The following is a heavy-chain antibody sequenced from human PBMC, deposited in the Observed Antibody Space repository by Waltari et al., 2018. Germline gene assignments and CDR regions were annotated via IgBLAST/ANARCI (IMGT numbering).Heavy chain of an antibody. CDR1: GFHFSSYW. CDR3: ARMARKTYSSPVAGRDYYYGMDV. J-gene: IGHJ6*02. V-gene: IGHV3-74*01. Sequence: EEQLVDSGGGLIQPGESLIVSCSVSGFHFSSYWMNWVRQGPGTGLVWVARINSDGSDTSYADSVKGRFTISRDNAKNTVYLQMKSLRVEDTAVYYCARMARKTYSSPVAGRDYYYGMDVWGLGTTVTVSS. D-gene: IGHD6-13*01. CDR2: INSDGSDT.